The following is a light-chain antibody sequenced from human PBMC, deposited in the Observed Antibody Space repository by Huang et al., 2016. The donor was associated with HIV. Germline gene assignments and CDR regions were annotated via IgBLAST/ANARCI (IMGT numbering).Light chain of an antibody. CDR3: QQHYSSPWT. CDR2: LAS. CDR1: HHVESS. J-gene: IGKJ1*01. Sequence: DIVMTQSPDSLAVSLGERATINCKSSHHVESSFAWYQQKPGQAPQLLIYLASTRAFGVPDRCSGSGSGTDFTLTISSLQAADVAVYYCQQHYSSPWTFGQGTKVEIK. V-gene: IGKV4-1*01.